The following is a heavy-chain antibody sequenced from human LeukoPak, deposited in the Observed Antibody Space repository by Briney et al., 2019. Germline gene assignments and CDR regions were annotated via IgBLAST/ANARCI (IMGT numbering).Heavy chain of an antibody. J-gene: IGHJ4*02. Sequence: GGSLRLSCAASGFTFSDYYMSWIRQAPGKGLEWVSYISSSSSTIYYADSVKGRFTISRDNAKNSLYLQMNSLRAEDTAVYYCAREVHYSSGWYAFDYWGQGTLVTVSS. D-gene: IGHD6-19*01. CDR2: ISSSSSTI. CDR1: GFTFSDYY. CDR3: AREVHYSSGWYAFDY. V-gene: IGHV3-11*04.